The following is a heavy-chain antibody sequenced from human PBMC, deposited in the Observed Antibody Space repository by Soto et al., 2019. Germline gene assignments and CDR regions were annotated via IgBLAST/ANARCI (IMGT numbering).Heavy chain of an antibody. V-gene: IGHV3-23*01. CDR3: AKGSSSSRPYFFDY. CDR2: ITDDGGST. J-gene: IGHJ4*02. CDR1: GFSFSTYA. Sequence: EVQLLEAGGGLRQPGGSLRLSCAPSGFSFSTYAMSWVRQAPGKGLEWVSAITDDGGSTFHADSVKGQFTISRDNAKHPLYLQMSSLRAEDTAIYYCAKGSSSSRPYFFDYWGQGTLVTVSS. D-gene: IGHD2-2*01.